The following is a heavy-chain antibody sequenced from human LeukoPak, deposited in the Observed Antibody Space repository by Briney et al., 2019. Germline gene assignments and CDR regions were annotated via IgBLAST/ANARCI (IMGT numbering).Heavy chain of an antibody. CDR3: ARPAGYNYWYHFDY. D-gene: IGHD5-24*01. CDR1: GGSISTYY. V-gene: IGHV4-59*01. Sequence: SQTLSLTCTVSGGSISTYYWSWIRQPPGKGLEWIGYIYYSGSTNYNPSLKSRVTISVDTSKNQFSLKLSSVTAADTAVYYCARPAGYNYWYHFDYWGQGTLVTVSS. CDR2: IYYSGST. J-gene: IGHJ4*02.